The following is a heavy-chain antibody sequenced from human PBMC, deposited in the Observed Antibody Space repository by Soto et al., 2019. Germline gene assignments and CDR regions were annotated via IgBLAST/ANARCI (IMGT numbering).Heavy chain of an antibody. V-gene: IGHV1-69*06. CDR1: GGTFSSYA. J-gene: IGHJ4*02. Sequence: QVQLVQSGAEVKKPGSSVKVSCKASGGTFSSYAISWVRQAPGQGLEWMGGIIPIFGTANYAQKFQGRVTSTADKSTRTAYMELSSLRSEDTAVYYCARLAAAGRPNFDYWGQGTLVTVSS. CDR2: IIPIFGTA. CDR3: ARLAAAGRPNFDY. D-gene: IGHD6-13*01.